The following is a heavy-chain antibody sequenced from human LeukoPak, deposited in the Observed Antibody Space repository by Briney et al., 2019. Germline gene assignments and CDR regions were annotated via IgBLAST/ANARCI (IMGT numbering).Heavy chain of an antibody. CDR2: IYSGGST. J-gene: IGHJ6*02. V-gene: IGHV3-66*01. CDR1: GFTFSSYE. CDR3: ARDGYSSPYGMDV. D-gene: IGHD6-19*01. Sequence: PPGGSLRLSCAASGFTFSSYEMNWVRQAPGKGLEWVSVIYSGGSTYYADSVKGRFTISRDNSKNTLYLQMNSLRAEDTAVYYCARDGYSSPYGMDVWGQGTTVTVSS.